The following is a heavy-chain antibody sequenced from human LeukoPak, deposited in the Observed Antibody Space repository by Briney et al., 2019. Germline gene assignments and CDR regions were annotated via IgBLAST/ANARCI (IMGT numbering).Heavy chain of an antibody. Sequence: SETLSLTCTVSGGSISSYYWSWIRQPPGKGLEGMGYISYSGSTNYNPSLKSRGSISVDTSKNQFSLKLSSVTAADTAVYYCAREGAMITFGGVIVRGYYFEYWGQGTLVTVSS. CDR3: AREGAMITFGGVIVRGYYFEY. D-gene: IGHD3-16*02. V-gene: IGHV4-59*01. J-gene: IGHJ4*02. CDR2: ISYSGST. CDR1: GGSISSYY.